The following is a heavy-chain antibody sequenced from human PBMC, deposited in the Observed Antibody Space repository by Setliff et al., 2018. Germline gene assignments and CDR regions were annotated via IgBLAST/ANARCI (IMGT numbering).Heavy chain of an antibody. CDR3: ARVAGQPPNYFDY. CDR2: MNPNSGNT. D-gene: IGHD6-19*01. CDR1: GYTFTSYD. V-gene: IGHV1-8*02. J-gene: IGHJ4*02. Sequence: GASVKVSCKASGYTFTSYDINWVRQATGQGLEWMGWMNPNSGNTGYAQKLQGRVTMTTDTSTSTAYMELRSLRSDDTAVYYCARVAGQPPNYFDYWGQGTLVTVSS.